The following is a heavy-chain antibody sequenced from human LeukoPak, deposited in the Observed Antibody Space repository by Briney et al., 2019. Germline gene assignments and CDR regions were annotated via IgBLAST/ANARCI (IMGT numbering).Heavy chain of an antibody. CDR1: GGSISGYY. V-gene: IGHV4-59*01. CDR2: IYYSGRT. J-gene: IGHJ4*02. D-gene: IGHD2-21*02. Sequence: SETLSLTCTVSGGSISGYYWSWIRQPPGKGLEWIGYIYYSGRTNYNPSLKSRVTISVDTSKKQFSLKLNSVTAADTAVYYCARLGEGYVTASIDYWGQGTLVTVSS. CDR3: ARLGEGYVTASIDY.